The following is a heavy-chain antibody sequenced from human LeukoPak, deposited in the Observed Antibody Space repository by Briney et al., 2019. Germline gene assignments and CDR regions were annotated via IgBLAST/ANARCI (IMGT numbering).Heavy chain of an antibody. J-gene: IGHJ3*02. CDR1: GGSFSGYY. CDR2: INHSGST. CDR3: ARHDKRTMKRAFDI. D-gene: IGHD3-22*01. V-gene: IGHV4-34*01. Sequence: SETLSLTCAVYGGSFSGYYWSWIRQPPGKGLEWIGEINHSGSTNYNPSLKSRVTISVDTSKNQFSLKLSSVTAADTAVYYCARHDKRTMKRAFDIWGQGTMVTVSS.